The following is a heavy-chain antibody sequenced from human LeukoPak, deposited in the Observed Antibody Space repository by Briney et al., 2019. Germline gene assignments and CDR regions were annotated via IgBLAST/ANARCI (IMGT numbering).Heavy chain of an antibody. J-gene: IGHJ6*02. CDR1: GYTFTSYY. D-gene: IGHD3-16*01. Sequence: ASVTVSFKASGYTFTSYYMHWVRQAPGQGLEWMGWINPNSGGTNYAQKFQGRVTMTRDTSISTAYMGLSRLRSDDTAVYYCARDYTLMPMDVWGQGTTVTVSS. CDR2: INPNSGGT. CDR3: ARDYTLMPMDV. V-gene: IGHV1-2*02.